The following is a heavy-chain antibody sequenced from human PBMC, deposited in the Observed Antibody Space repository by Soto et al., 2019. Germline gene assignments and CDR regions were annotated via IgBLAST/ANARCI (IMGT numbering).Heavy chain of an antibody. V-gene: IGHV2-5*02. CDR3: AHRSRGYDYYFDQ. D-gene: IGHD5-12*01. Sequence: QITLKESGPTLVKPTQTLTLTCSFSGFSLSTRGVGVGWLRKPPGTALELLALIFWDDDKWYSPALRSRLTSTEDTSKSKVVLTMTTMDPVDTDTYYCAHRSRGYDYYFDQWVQGTLVTVSS. CDR1: GFSLSTRGVG. J-gene: IGHJ4*02. CDR2: IFWDDDK.